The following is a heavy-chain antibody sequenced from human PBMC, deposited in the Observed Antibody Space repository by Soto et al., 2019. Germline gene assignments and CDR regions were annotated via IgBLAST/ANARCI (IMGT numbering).Heavy chain of an antibody. D-gene: IGHD3-22*01. CDR2: IYYSGST. Sequence: SETLSLTCTVSGGSISSGGYYWSWIRQHPGKGLEWIGYIYYSGSTYYNPSLKSRVTISVDTSKNQFSLKLSSVTAADTAVYYCARAQRYYDSSGYYYALDGYGMDVWGQGTTVTVSS. V-gene: IGHV4-31*03. J-gene: IGHJ6*02. CDR3: ARAQRYYDSSGYYYALDGYGMDV. CDR1: GGSISSGGYY.